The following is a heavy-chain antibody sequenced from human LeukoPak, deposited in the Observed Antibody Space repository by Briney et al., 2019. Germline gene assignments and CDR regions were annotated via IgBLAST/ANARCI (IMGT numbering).Heavy chain of an antibody. D-gene: IGHD4-17*01. J-gene: IGHJ4*02. CDR1: GYTFTSFD. Sequence: ASVKVSCKASGYTFTSFDINWVRQATGQGPEWMGWMNPNSGNTGYAQKFQGRVTMTRDTSINTAYMELSSLGSEDTAVYYCAKDDYGDYGEDERDDYWGQGTLVTVSS. V-gene: IGHV1-8*01. CDR3: AKDDYGDYGEDERDDY. CDR2: MNPNSGNT.